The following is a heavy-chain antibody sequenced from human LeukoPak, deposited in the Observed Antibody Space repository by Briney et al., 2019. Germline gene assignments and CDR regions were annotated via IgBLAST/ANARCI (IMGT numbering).Heavy chain of an antibody. Sequence: GGSLRLSCAASGFSFSDFWMHWVRQTPGKGLVWVSRIRGDGYDTDYADSVEGRFTISRDNARHTLYLQMNGLRADDTAVYYCASDRVLGSGSLDNWGQGTLVTVSS. D-gene: IGHD3-10*01. CDR2: IRGDGYDT. CDR1: GFSFSDFW. CDR3: ASDRVLGSGSLDN. J-gene: IGHJ4*02. V-gene: IGHV3-74*01.